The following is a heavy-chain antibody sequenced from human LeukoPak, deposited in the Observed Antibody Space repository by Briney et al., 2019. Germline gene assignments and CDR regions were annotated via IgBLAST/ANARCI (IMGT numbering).Heavy chain of an antibody. V-gene: IGHV3-66*01. D-gene: IGHD2-8*01. J-gene: IGHJ6*02. CDR1: GFTVSSNY. CDR3: ARTQPDIVLMVYASHYGMDV. Sequence: GGSLRLSCAASGFTVSSNYMSWVRQAPGKGLEWVSVIYSGGSTYYADSVKGRFTISRDDSKNTLYLQMNSLRAEDTAVYYCARTQPDIVLMVYASHYGMDVWGQGTTVTVSS. CDR2: IYSGGST.